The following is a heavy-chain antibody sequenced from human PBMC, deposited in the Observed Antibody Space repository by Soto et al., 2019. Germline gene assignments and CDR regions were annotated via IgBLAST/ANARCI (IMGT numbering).Heavy chain of an antibody. V-gene: IGHV1-18*04. CDR3: ARAATGSYHSAY. Sequence: QVQLVQSGPEVKNPGASVRVSCVASGYAFTSYGVNWVRQGPGQGLEWMGWIAPHSGRTTYLPKFQGRVTMTADVSTNTAYIELRSLKSDDTGIYFCARAATGSYHSAYWGQGTVVTVSS. CDR1: GYAFTSYG. J-gene: IGHJ4*02. D-gene: IGHD3-10*01. CDR2: IAPHSGRT.